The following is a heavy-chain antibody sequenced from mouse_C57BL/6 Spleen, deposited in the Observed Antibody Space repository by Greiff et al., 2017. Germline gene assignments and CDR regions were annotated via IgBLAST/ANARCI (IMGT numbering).Heavy chain of an antibody. CDR3: AREGCGSSWFAY. CDR2: INPNNGGT. Sequence: VQLQQSGPELVKPGASVKMSCKASGYTFTDYNMHWVKQSHGKSLEWIGYINPNNGGTSYNQKFKGKATLTVNKSSSTAYMELRSLTSEDSAVYYCAREGCGSSWFAYWGQGTLVTVSA. J-gene: IGHJ3*01. D-gene: IGHD1-1*01. CDR1: GYTFTDYN. V-gene: IGHV1-22*01.